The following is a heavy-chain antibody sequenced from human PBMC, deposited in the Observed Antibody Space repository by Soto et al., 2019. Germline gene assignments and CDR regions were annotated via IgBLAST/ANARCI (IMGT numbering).Heavy chain of an antibody. CDR2: IYSSGST. V-gene: IGHV4-39*01. CDR1: GGSISSSSYY. J-gene: IGHJ5*02. D-gene: IGHD3-22*01. Sequence: PSETLSLTCTVSGGSISSSSYYWGWIRQPPGKGLEWIGSIYSSGSTYYNPSLKNRVTISVDTSKNQFSLKLSSVTAADTAVYYCARRDSSGYYGWFDPWGQGTLVTVSS. CDR3: ARRDSSGYYGWFDP.